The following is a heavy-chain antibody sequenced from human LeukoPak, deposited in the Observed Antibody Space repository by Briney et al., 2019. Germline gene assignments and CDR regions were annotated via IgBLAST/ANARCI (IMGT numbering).Heavy chain of an antibody. CDR2: ISSSGSTI. CDR3: ARDPFASYWFDP. D-gene: IGHD3-10*01. Sequence: PGGSLRLSCAASGFTFSDYYMSWIRQAPGKGLEWVSYISSSGSTIYCADSVKGRFTISRDNAKNSLYLQMNSLRAEDTAVYYCARDPFASYWFDPWGQGTLVTVSS. CDR1: GFTFSDYY. V-gene: IGHV3-11*01. J-gene: IGHJ5*02.